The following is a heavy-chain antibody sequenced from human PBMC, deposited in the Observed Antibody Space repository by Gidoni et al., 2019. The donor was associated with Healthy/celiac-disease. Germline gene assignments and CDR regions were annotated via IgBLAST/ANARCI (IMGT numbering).Heavy chain of an antibody. V-gene: IGHV3-30*18. Sequence: QVQLVESGGGVVQPGRSLRLSCAASGFTFSRYGMHWVRQAPGKGLEWVAVISYDGSNKYYADSVKGRFTISRDNSKNTLYLQMNSLRAEDTAVYYCAKDRGDYQDSLDYWGQGTLVTVSS. J-gene: IGHJ4*02. CDR2: ISYDGSNK. CDR1: GFTFSRYG. CDR3: AKDRGDYQDSLDY. D-gene: IGHD2-2*01.